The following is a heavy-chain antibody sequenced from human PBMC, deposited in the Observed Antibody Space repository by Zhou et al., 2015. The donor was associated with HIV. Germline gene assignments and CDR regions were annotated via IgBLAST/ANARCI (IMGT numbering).Heavy chain of an antibody. D-gene: IGHD3-3*02. V-gene: IGHV1-18*01. Sequence: QVQLIQSGAEVKRPGASVKVSCKTSGYTFTSHGISWVRQAPGQGLEWVGWISPDNGNTKYAQKLQARVSMTTDTSTTTAYMELRSLRSEDTAVYYCARRSDISDYFDYWGQGTLVIVSS. CDR1: GYTFTSHG. J-gene: IGHJ4*02. CDR2: ISPDNGNT. CDR3: ARRSDISDYFDY.